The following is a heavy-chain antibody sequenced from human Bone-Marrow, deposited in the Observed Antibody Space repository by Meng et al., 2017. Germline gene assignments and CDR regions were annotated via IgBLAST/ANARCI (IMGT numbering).Heavy chain of an antibody. V-gene: IGHV1-18*01. D-gene: IGHD3-10*01. Sequence: ASVKVSCKASGYTFTSYGISWVRQAPGQGLEWMGWISAYNGNTNYAQKLQGRVTMTTDTSTSTAYMELSSLRSEDTAVYYCARDRPYGSGGYYFDYWGQGTLVTVSS. J-gene: IGHJ4*02. CDR3: ARDRPYGSGGYYFDY. CDR1: GYTFTSYG. CDR2: ISAYNGNT.